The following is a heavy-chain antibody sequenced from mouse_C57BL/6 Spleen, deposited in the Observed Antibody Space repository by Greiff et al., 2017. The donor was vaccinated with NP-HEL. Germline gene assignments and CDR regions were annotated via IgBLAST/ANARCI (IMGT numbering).Heavy chain of an antibody. CDR3: ARLYGSRAWFAY. V-gene: IGHV5-17*01. Sequence: EVQVVESGGGLVKPGGSLKLSCAASGFTFSDYGMHWVRQAPEKGLEWVAYISSGSSTIYYADTVKGRFNISRDNAKNTLFLQMTSLRSEDTAMYYCARLYGSRAWFAYWGQGTLVTVSA. CDR2: ISSGSSTI. D-gene: IGHD1-1*01. CDR1: GFTFSDYG. J-gene: IGHJ3*01.